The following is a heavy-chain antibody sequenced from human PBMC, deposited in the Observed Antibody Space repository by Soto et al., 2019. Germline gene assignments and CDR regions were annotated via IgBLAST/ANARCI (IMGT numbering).Heavy chain of an antibody. CDR3: AKDLYSGSSHPDY. CDR2: ISAYNGNT. Sequence: GASVKVSCKASGYTFTSYGISWVRQAPGQGLEWMGWISAYNGNTNYAQKLQGRVTMTTDTSTSTAYMELRSLRAEDTAVYYCAKDLYSGSSHPDYWGQGTLVTVSS. J-gene: IGHJ4*02. V-gene: IGHV1-18*01. CDR1: GYTFTSYG. D-gene: IGHD1-26*01.